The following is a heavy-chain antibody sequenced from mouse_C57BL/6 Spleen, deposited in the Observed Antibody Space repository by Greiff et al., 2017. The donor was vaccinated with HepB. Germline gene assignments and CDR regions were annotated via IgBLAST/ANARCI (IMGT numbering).Heavy chain of an antibody. D-gene: IGHD1-1*01. CDR3: TRVPLITTVVDWYFDV. J-gene: IGHJ1*03. V-gene: IGHV1-15*01. CDR1: GYTFTDYE. CDR2: IDPETGGT. Sequence: VKLMESGAELVRPGASVTLSCKASGYTFTDYEMHWVKQTPVHGLEWIGAIDPETGGTAYNQKFKGKAILTADKSSSTAYMELRSLTSEDSAVYYCTRVPLITTVVDWYFDVWGTGTTVTVSS.